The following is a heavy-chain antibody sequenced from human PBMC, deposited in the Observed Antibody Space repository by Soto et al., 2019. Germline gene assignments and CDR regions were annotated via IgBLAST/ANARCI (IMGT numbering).Heavy chain of an antibody. V-gene: IGHV4-30-2*01. CDR3: ASRYYYDSSGYYSDAFDI. CDR2: IYHSGST. CDR1: GGSISSGGYS. J-gene: IGHJ3*02. D-gene: IGHD3-22*01. Sequence: PSETLSLTCAGSGGSISSGGYSWSWIRQPPGKGLEWIGYIYHSGSTYYNPSLKSRVTISVDRSKNQFSLKLSSVTAADTAVYYCASRYYYDSSGYYSDAFDIWGQGTMVTVSS.